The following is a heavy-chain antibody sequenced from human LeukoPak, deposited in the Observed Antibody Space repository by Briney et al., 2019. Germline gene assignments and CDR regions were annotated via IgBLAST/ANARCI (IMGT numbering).Heavy chain of an antibody. CDR1: GFTVSSNY. Sequence: PGGSLRLSCAASGFTVSSNYMRWVRQAPGKGLEWVSVIYSGGSTYYADSVKGRFTISRDNSKNTLYLQINSLRAEDTAVYYCARGPFGELFYGMDVWGQGTTVTVSS. J-gene: IGHJ6*02. CDR2: IYSGGST. CDR3: ARGPFGELFYGMDV. V-gene: IGHV3-66*01. D-gene: IGHD3-10*01.